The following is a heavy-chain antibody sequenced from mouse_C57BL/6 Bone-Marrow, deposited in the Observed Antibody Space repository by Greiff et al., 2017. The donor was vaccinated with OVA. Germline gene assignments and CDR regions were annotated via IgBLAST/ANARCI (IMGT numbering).Heavy chain of an antibody. CDR3: ATQNYSNFYAMDY. CDR1: GFSLTSYG. J-gene: IGHJ4*01. Sequence: VKLVESGPGLVQPSQSLSITCTVSGFSLTSYGVHWVRQSPGKGLEWLGVIWRGGSTDYNAAFMSRLSITKDNSKSQVFFKMNSLQADDTAIYYCATQNYSNFYAMDYWGQGTSVTVSS. CDR2: IWRGGST. V-gene: IGHV2-5*01. D-gene: IGHD2-5*01.